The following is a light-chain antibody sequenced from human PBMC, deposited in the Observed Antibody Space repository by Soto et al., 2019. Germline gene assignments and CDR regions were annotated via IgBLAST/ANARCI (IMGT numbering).Light chain of an antibody. Sequence: QSAQTQPASVSGSPGQSITISCTGTSSDVGSYNLVSWYQQHPGKAPKLMIYEGNKRPSGVSNRFSGSKSANTASLTISGLQTEDEADYYCCSYAGTNTFVFGTGTKVTVL. V-gene: IGLV2-23*01. CDR2: EGN. CDR3: CSYAGTNTFV. J-gene: IGLJ1*01. CDR1: SSDVGSYNL.